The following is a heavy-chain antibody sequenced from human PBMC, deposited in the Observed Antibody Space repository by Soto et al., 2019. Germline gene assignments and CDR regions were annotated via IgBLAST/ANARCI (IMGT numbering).Heavy chain of an antibody. D-gene: IGHD2-8*01. CDR3: AKLASGHYCTNGVCLLYYCDY. CDR2: ISGSGGST. V-gene: IGHV3-23*01. Sequence: EVQLLESGGGLVQPGGSLRLSCGACGFTFNNDAMSWVRQAPGKGLEWVSAISGSGGSTHYAGSVKGRFTSSRDNSKNTLCLQMNSLRAEDTAVYYCAKLASGHYCTNGVCLLYYCDYWGQGAQVTVSS. CDR1: GFTFNNDA. J-gene: IGHJ4*02.